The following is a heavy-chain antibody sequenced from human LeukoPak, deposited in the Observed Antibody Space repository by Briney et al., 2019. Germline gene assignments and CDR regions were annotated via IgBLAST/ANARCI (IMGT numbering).Heavy chain of an antibody. CDR2: ISGSGNYI. CDR1: EVTFSTYT. J-gene: IGHJ4*02. V-gene: IGHV3-21*01. D-gene: IGHD2-15*01. Sequence: GGSLRLSCAASEVTFSTYTMTWVRQAPGKGLEWVSSISGSGNYIYYADSLKGRFTISRDNSKNTLYLQMNRLRPEDTAVYYCLATAGVFAYWGQGTLVAVSS. CDR3: LATAGVFAY.